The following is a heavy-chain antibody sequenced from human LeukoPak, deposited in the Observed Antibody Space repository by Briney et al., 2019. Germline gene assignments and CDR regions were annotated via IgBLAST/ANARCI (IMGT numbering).Heavy chain of an antibody. Sequence: GGSLRLSCAASLSTLSTYWMTWFRQTPGGGLEWVASLKQDGSDKYYVGSVKGRFTISRGNAGNSLYLQMNSLRAEDTAVYYCARETRGTVGSYWGQGTLVTVSS. J-gene: IGHJ4*02. D-gene: IGHD1-26*01. V-gene: IGHV3-7*05. CDR3: ARETRGTVGSY. CDR1: LSTLSTYW. CDR2: LKQDGSDK.